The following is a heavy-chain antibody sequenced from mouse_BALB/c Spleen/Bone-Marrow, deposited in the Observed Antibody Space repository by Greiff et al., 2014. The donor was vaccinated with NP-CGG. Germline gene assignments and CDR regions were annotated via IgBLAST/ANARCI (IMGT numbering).Heavy chain of an antibody. V-gene: IGHV5-6-4*01. CDR1: GFTFSSYT. J-gene: IGHJ4*01. Sequence: VQLKESGGGLVKPGGSLKLSCAASGFTFSSYTMSWVRQTPEKRLEWVATLSSGGSYTYYPDSVKGRFTISRDNAKNTLYLQMSSLKSEDTAMYYCTRDGKGNYDYAMDYWGQGTSVTVSS. CDR3: TRDGKGNYDYAMDY. CDR2: LSSGGSYT. D-gene: IGHD2-1*01.